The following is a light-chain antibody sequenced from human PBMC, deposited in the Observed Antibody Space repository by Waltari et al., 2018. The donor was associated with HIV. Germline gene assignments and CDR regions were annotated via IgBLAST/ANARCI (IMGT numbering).Light chain of an antibody. CDR2: SLS. CDR3: MQRIEFPIT. CDR1: QRLLDGDDGNTH. Sequence: IVMTQTPLSLPVTPGEPASISCASSQRLLDGDDGNTHLDWFLQKPGQSPQLLIYSLSYRASGVPDRFSGSGSGTNFTLKISRVEAVDSATYYCMQRIEFPITFGQGTRLEIK. J-gene: IGKJ5*01. V-gene: IGKV2-40*01.